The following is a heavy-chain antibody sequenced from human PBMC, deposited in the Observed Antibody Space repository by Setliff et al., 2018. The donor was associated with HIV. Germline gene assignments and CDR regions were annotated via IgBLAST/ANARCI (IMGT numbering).Heavy chain of an antibody. CDR1: GGSITSGGDS. CDR2: ISYSGIT. D-gene: IGHD3-22*01. CDR3: ARVLGVRRDYYDSSAPLRAAFDI. Sequence: SETLSLTCTVSGGSITSGGDSWSWIRQHPGKGLKWIGYISYSGITYYDPSFKSRLTMSVDTSNNQFSLKLSSATAADTAVYYCARVLGVRRDYYDSSAPLRAAFDIWGQGTMVTVSS. J-gene: IGHJ3*02. V-gene: IGHV4-31*03.